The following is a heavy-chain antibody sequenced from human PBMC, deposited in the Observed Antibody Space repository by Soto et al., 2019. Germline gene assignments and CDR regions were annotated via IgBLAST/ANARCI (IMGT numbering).Heavy chain of an antibody. CDR3: ARAEDYGFDP. J-gene: IGHJ5*02. CDR1: GGSISSYY. V-gene: IGHV4-59*01. Sequence: QVQLQESGPGLVKPSETLSLTCTVSGGSISSYYWSWIRQPPGKGLEWIGYIYYRGSTNYNPSLKSRGTISVDTSKNQFSLKLSSVTAVDTAVYYCARAEDYGFDPWGQGTLVTVSS. CDR2: IYYRGST. D-gene: IGHD4-17*01.